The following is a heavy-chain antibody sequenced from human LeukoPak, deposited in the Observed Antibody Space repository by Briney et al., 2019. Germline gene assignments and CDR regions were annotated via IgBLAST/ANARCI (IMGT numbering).Heavy chain of an antibody. J-gene: IGHJ3*02. CDR1: GFTFSNAW. CDR2: ISSSSSTI. V-gene: IGHV3-48*02. CDR3: AREPRRFYYDSSHDAAFDI. D-gene: IGHD3-22*01. Sequence: PGGSLRLSCVASGFTFSNAWMNWVRQAPGKGLEWVSYISSSSSTIYYADSVKGRFTISRDNAKNSLYLQMNSLRDEDTAVYYCAREPRRFYYDSSHDAAFDIWGQGTMVTVSS.